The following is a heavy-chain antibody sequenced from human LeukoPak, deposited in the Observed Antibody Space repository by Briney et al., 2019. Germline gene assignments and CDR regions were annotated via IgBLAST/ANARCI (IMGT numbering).Heavy chain of an antibody. CDR1: GGSISSYY. V-gene: IGHV4-4*09. CDR2: IYTSGST. D-gene: IGHD3-22*01. Sequence: SETLSLTCTVSGGSISSYYWSWIRQPPGKGLECIGYIYTSGSTNYNPSLKSRVTISVDTSKNQFSLKLSSVTAADTAVYYCARRNSSGYSYWFDPWGQGTLVTVSS. CDR3: ARRNSSGYSYWFDP. J-gene: IGHJ5*02.